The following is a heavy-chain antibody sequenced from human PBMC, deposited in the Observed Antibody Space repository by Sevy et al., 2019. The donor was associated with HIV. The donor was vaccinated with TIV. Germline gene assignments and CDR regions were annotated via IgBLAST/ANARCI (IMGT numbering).Heavy chain of an antibody. J-gene: IGHJ1*01. Sequence: ASVKVSCKASGYTFTSYGISWVRQAPGQGLEWMGWISAYNGDTNYAQKLQGRVTRTTDTSTSTAYMELRSLRSDDTAVYYCASCYYYDSSGYPEWEYFQHWGQGTLVTVSS. CDR2: ISAYNGDT. CDR1: GYTFTSYG. CDR3: ASCYYYDSSGYPEWEYFQH. V-gene: IGHV1-18*01. D-gene: IGHD3-22*01.